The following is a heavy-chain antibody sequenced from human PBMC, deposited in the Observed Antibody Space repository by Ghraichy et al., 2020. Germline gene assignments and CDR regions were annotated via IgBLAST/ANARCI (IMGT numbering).Heavy chain of an antibody. D-gene: IGHD5-12*01. CDR3: AKGLYSGYVGGAFDI. J-gene: IGHJ3*02. CDR1: GFTFTNYA. CDR2: ISGSGGNT. Sequence: GGSLRLSCAASGFTFTNYAMSWVRQAPGKGLEWVSAISGSGGNTYYADSVKGRFTISRDNSKNKLYLQMNSLRAEDTAVYYCAKGLYSGYVGGAFDIWGQGTMVTVSS. V-gene: IGHV3-23*01.